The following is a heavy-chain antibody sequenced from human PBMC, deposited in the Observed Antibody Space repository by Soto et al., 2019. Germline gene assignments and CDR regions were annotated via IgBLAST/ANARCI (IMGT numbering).Heavy chain of an antibody. V-gene: IGHV1-18*01. CDR1: GYTFTSYG. CDR3: ARGLYYDFWSGYLNY. Sequence: ASVKVSCKASGYTFTSYGISWVRQAPGRGLEWMGWISAYNGNTNYAQKLQGRVTMTTDTSTSTAYMELRSLRSDDTAVYYCARGLYYDFWSGYLNYWGQGTLVTVSS. J-gene: IGHJ4*02. CDR2: ISAYNGNT. D-gene: IGHD3-3*01.